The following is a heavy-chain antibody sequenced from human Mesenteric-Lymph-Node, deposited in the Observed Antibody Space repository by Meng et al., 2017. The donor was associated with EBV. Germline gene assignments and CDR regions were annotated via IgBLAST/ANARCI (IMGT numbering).Heavy chain of an antibody. CDR3: VRDRGGSGFIGY. CDR2: IGGDGSSDRSA. D-gene: IGHD3-22*01. Sequence: EEKLLESGGGLVQPGGSLRLSCAASGFTFSSYAMSWVRQVPGKGLEWVSGIGGDGSSDRSAHYTDSVKGRFTISRDNSKDTLYLQMNSVRAEDTAIYYCVRDRGGSGFIGYWGQGTMVTVSS. CDR1: GFTFSSYA. J-gene: IGHJ4*02. V-gene: IGHV3-23*01.